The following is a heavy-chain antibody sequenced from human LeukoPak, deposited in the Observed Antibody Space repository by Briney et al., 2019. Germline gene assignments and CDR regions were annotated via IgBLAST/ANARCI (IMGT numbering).Heavy chain of an antibody. CDR3: ARERGVSHPFDY. Sequence: GSLRLSCAASGFSFSSTWMHWVRQVPGKGLVWVARIKADGDGIIYADSVKGRFAISRDNPRNTLYLQMNSLTAEDTAVYYCARERGVSHPFDYWGQGTLVTVSS. D-gene: IGHD2-21*01. CDR1: GFSFSSTW. CDR2: IKADGDGI. J-gene: IGHJ4*02. V-gene: IGHV3-74*01.